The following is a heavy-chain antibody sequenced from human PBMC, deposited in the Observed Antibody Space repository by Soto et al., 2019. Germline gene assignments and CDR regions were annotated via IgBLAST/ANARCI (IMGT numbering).Heavy chain of an antibody. D-gene: IGHD1-1*01. V-gene: IGHV1-69*01. Sequence: QVQLVQSGAEVKKPGSSVKVSCKASGGTFSSYAISWVRQAPGQGLEWMGGIIPIFGTANYAQKFQGRVTITADESTSTAYMELSSLRSEDTAVYYCAGGAGGPDWNYYYYGMDVWGQGTTVTVSS. CDR2: IIPIFGTA. CDR3: AGGAGGPDWNYYYYGMDV. J-gene: IGHJ6*02. CDR1: GGTFSSYA.